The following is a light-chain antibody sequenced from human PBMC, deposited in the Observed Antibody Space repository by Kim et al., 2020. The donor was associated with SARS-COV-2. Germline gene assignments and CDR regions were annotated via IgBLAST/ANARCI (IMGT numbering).Light chain of an antibody. V-gene: IGKV3-11*01. CDR2: DAS. J-gene: IGKJ4*01. CDR3: QQRNSWPPAVT. Sequence: PGERATLSCRASQNIDTYLAWYQQRPGQPPRLLVYDASNRATGVPDRFSGSGSGTDFTLTISSLEPEDFSIYYCQQRNSWPPAVTFGGGTKVDIK. CDR1: QNIDTY.